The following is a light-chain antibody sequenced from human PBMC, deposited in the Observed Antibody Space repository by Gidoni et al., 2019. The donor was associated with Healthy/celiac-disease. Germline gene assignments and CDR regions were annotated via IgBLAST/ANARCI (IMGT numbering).Light chain of an antibody. J-gene: IGKJ1*01. V-gene: IGKV1-5*03. Sequence: DIQMTQSPSTLSASVGDRVTITCRASQRISSRLAWYQQKPGKAPKLLIYKASSLESGVPSRFSGSGSGTEFTLTISSLQPDDFATYYCQQYNSYSLTFGQGTKVEIK. CDR2: KAS. CDR1: QRISSR. CDR3: QQYNSYSLT.